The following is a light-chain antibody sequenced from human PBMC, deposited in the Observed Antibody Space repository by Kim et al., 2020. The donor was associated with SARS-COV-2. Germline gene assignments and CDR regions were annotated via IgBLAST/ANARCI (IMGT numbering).Light chain of an antibody. Sequence: SLSPGQTASITCSGDKLGDKYACWYQQKPGQSPVLVIYEDRKRPTGIPERFSGSNSGNTATLTISGTQAMDEADYYCQAWDSTTYVFGTGTKVTVL. CDR2: EDR. V-gene: IGLV3-1*01. CDR1: KLGDKY. CDR3: QAWDSTTYV. J-gene: IGLJ1*01.